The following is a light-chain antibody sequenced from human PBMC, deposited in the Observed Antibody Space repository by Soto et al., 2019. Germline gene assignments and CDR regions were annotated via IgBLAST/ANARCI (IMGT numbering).Light chain of an antibody. CDR1: QSVTKNN. J-gene: IGKJ5*01. Sequence: IVLAPFPVTLSLSPGERATLSCRARQSVTKNNLNWYQQKPGQAPRLLIYGVSIRATGIPDRFSGSGSETDFTLTISRLEPEDFALYYCQQYGSSAPITFGQGTRLEIK. V-gene: IGKV3-20*01. CDR3: QQYGSSAPIT. CDR2: GVS.